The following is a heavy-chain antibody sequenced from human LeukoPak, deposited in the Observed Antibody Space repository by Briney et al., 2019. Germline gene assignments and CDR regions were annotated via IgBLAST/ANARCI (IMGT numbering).Heavy chain of an antibody. CDR2: INPNSGGT. CDR3: ARDSGIYWDFQH. D-gene: IGHD1-26*01. J-gene: IGHJ1*01. CDR1: GYTFTGYY. V-gene: IGHV1-2*06. Sequence: ASVKVSCKASGYTFTGYYMHWVRQAPGQGLEWMGRINPNSGGTNYAQKFQGRVTMTRDTSISTAYMELSRLRSDDTAVYYCARDSGIYWDFQHWGQGTLVTVSS.